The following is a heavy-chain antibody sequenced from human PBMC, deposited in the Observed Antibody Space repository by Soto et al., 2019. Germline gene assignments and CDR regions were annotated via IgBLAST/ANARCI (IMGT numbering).Heavy chain of an antibody. CDR2: ISGTSDNT. CDR1: GFTFSTYA. Sequence: GGSLRLSCAASGFTFSTYAMSWVRQAPGQGLEWVSGISGTSDNTYYADSVKGRFTISRDNSKNTLFLQMNGLRAEDTAIYYCAKDRGGDYFSHFDSWGQGILVTVSS. CDR3: AKDRGGDYFSHFDS. J-gene: IGHJ4*02. D-gene: IGHD2-21*02. V-gene: IGHV3-23*01.